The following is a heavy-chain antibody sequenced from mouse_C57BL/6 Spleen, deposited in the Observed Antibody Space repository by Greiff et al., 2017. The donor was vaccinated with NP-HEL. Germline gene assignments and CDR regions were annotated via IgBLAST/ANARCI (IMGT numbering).Heavy chain of an antibody. CDR1: GYSITSGYY. CDR3: ARDEDYYYGSSSYWYFDV. V-gene: IGHV3-6*01. Sequence: VQLKESGPGLVKPSQSLSLTCSVTGYSITSGYYWNWIRQFPGNKLEWMGYISYDGSNNYNPSLKNRISITRDTSKNQFFLKLNSVTTEDTATYYCARDEDYYYGSSSYWYFDVWGTGTTVTVSS. D-gene: IGHD1-1*01. CDR2: ISYDGSN. J-gene: IGHJ1*03.